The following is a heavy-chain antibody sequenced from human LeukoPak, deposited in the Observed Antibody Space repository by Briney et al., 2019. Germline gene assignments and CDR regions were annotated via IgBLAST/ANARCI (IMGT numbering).Heavy chain of an antibody. V-gene: IGHV3-11*04. D-gene: IGHD4-17*01. J-gene: IGHJ6*03. CDR3: AREAYGGYVDDFYYYYYMDV. CDR1: GFTFNDHY. Sequence: GGSLKLSCAASGFTFNDHYMTWIRQAPGKGLEWVSYISPRSTTIYYADSVKGRFTISRDNAKNSLYLQMNSRGAEDTAVYYCAREAYGGYVDDFYYYYYMDVWGKGTTVSVSS. CDR2: ISPRSTTI.